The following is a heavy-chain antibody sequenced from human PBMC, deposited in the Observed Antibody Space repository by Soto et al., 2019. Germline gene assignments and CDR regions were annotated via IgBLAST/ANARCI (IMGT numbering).Heavy chain of an antibody. J-gene: IGHJ4*02. CDR2: ISSGGANT. D-gene: IGHD6-19*01. CDR1: GFTFSSYA. V-gene: IGHV3-23*01. CDR3: AGPSSGWADSFDY. Sequence: EVQLLESGGGLVQPGGSLRLSCAASGFTFSSYAMSWVRQAPGKGLEWVSGISSGGANTYYTVSVRGRSTISRDNXKTNLYLQMNSLRAEETAVYYCAGPSSGWADSFDYWGQGTLVTVSS.